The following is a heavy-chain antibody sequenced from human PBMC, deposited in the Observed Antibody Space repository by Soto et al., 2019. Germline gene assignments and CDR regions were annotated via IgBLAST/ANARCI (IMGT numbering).Heavy chain of an antibody. Sequence: GGSLRLSCAASGFTVSSNYMSWVRQAPGKGLEWVSVIYSGGSTYYADSVKGRFTISRDNSKNTLYLQMNSLRAEDTAVYYCARSHLGYCSSTCDYWGQGTLVTVSS. J-gene: IGHJ4*02. CDR3: ARSHLGYCSSTCDY. D-gene: IGHD2-2*01. CDR1: GFTVSSNY. V-gene: IGHV3-66*01. CDR2: IYSGGST.